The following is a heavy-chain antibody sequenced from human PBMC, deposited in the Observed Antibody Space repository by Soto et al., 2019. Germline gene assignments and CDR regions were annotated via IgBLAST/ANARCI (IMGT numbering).Heavy chain of an antibody. D-gene: IGHD2-15*01. CDR1: GGSISSYY. CDR2: IYYSGST. V-gene: IGHV4-59*01. CDR3: ARGSLGCSGGSCYLIFDY. J-gene: IGHJ4*02. Sequence: SETLPLTCTVSGGSISSYYWSWIRQPTGKGLEWIGYIYYSGSTNYNPSLKSRVTISVDTSKNQFSLKLSSVTAADTAVYYCARGSLGCSGGSCYLIFDYWGQGTLVTAPQ.